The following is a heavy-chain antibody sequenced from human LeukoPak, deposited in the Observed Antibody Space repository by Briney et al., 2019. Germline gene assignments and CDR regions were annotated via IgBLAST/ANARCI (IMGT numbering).Heavy chain of an antibody. CDR1: GGSFSSYY. J-gene: IGHJ4*02. V-gene: IGHV4-59*08. CDR3: ASYDSSGASGY. D-gene: IGHD3-22*01. Sequence: SETLSPTCAGYGGSFSSYYWSWIRQPPGKGLEWIGYIYYSGSTNYNPSLKSRVTISVDTSKNQFSLKLSSVTAADTAVYYCASYDSSGASGYWGQGTLVTVSS. CDR2: IYYSGST.